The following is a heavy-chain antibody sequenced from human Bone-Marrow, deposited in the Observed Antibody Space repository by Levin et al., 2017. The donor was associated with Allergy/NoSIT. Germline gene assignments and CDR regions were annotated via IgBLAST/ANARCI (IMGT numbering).Heavy chain of an antibody. J-gene: IGHJ6*02. CDR1: GGSINSDTYY. CDR2: FYYGGNT. D-gene: IGHD2-2*03. CDR3: GRVGYCTSTTCFVYYYYAMDV. V-gene: IGHV4-39*07. Sequence: PGGSLRLSCTVSGGSINSDTYYWGWIRQPPGRGLEWIGSFYYGGNTYYNPSLKSRVSISLDTSANQFSLKLNSVTAADTAVYYCGRVGYCTSTTCFVYYYYAMDVWGQGTTVTVSS.